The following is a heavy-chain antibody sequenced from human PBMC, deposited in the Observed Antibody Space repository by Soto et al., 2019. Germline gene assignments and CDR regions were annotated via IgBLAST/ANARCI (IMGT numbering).Heavy chain of an antibody. CDR2: ISGSGDST. CDR1: GFTFSSYA. V-gene: IGHV3-23*01. CDR3: ARRGSGGYYGY. Sequence: EVQLLESGGGLVQPGGSLRLSCAASGFTFSSYAMRWVRQAPVKGLEWVSAISGSGDSTYYADSVKGRFTISRDNSKNTLYLQMNSLRAEDTAVYYCARRGSGGYYGYWGQGTLVTVSS. D-gene: IGHD1-26*01. J-gene: IGHJ4*02.